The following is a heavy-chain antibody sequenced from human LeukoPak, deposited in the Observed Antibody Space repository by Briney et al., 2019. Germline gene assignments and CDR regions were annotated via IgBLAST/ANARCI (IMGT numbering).Heavy chain of an antibody. J-gene: IGHJ4*02. CDR2: ISWNSGSI. Sequence: GRSLRLSCAASGFTFDDYAMHWVRQAPGKGLEWVSGISWNSGSIGYADSVKGRFTISRDNAKNSLYLQMNSLRAEDTAVYYCARDQYGDYSFDYWGQGAPVTVSS. V-gene: IGHV3-9*01. D-gene: IGHD4-17*01. CDR1: GFTFDDYA. CDR3: ARDQYGDYSFDY.